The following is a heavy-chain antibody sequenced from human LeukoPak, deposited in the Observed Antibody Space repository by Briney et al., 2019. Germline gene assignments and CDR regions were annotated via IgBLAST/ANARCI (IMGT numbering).Heavy chain of an antibody. D-gene: IGHD3-22*01. J-gene: IGHJ4*02. V-gene: IGHV3-23*01. CDR1: GFTFSSYA. CDR3: ATRTYYYDSSGYYFGY. CDR2: ISGSGGST. Sequence: GGSLRLSCAASGFTFSSYAMSWVRQAPGKGLEWVSAISGSGGSTYYADSVKGRFTISRDNSKNTLYLQMNSLRAEDTAVYCCATRTYYYDSSGYYFGYWGQGALVTVSS.